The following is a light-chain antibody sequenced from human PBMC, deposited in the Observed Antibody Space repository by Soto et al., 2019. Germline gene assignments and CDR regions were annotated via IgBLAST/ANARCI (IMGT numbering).Light chain of an antibody. CDR3: QQRSNWPPT. Sequence: EIVLTQSPATLSLSPGERATLSCRASQSVSRYLAWYQQKPGQAPRLLIYDASNRATGIPARFSGSGSGTDFTLTISSLEPEDFAVYYCQQRSNWPPTFGQGTKVEIE. CDR1: QSVSRY. V-gene: IGKV3-11*01. CDR2: DAS. J-gene: IGKJ1*01.